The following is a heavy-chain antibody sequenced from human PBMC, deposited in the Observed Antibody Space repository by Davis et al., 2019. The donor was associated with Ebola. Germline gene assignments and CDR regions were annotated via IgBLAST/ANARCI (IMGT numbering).Heavy chain of an antibody. CDR1: GGSISSSSYY. V-gene: IGHV4-39*07. CDR2: IYYSGST. D-gene: IGHD2-2*01. CDR3: AREREVPAARMDV. J-gene: IGHJ6*02. Sequence: SETLSLTCTVSGGSISSSSYYWGWIRQPPGKGLEWIGTIYYSGSTYYNPSLKSRVTISVDKSKNQFSLKLSSVTAADTAVYYCAREREVPAARMDVWGQGTTVTVSS.